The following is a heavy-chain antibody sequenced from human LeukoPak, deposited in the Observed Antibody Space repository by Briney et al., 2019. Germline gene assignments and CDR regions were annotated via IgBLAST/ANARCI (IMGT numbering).Heavy chain of an antibody. J-gene: IGHJ4*02. V-gene: IGHV4-59*01. D-gene: IGHD3-22*01. CDR3: ARDLDDRSGYFP. CDR2: IYYSGST. Sequence: SETLSLTCTVSGGSISSYYWSWIRQPPGKGLEWIGYIYYSGSTNYNPSLKSRVTISVDTSKNQFSLKLCSVTAADTAVYYCARDLDDRSGYFPWGQGTLVTVSS. CDR1: GGSISSYY.